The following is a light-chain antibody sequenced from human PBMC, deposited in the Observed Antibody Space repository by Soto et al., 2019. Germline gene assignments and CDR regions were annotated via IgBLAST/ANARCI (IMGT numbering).Light chain of an antibody. V-gene: IGKV3-20*01. Sequence: EIVLTQSPGTLSLSPGERATLSCRASQNVSSSYLAWYQQKPGQAPRLLIYGASSRATGIPDRFSGSGSGTDFTLTINRLEPEDFAVYYCQQYDSSLMWTFGQGTKVDIK. J-gene: IGKJ1*01. CDR1: QNVSSSY. CDR2: GAS. CDR3: QQYDSSLMWT.